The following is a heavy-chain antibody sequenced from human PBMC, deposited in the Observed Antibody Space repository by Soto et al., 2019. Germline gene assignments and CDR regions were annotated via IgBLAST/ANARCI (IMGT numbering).Heavy chain of an antibody. D-gene: IGHD6-6*01. CDR1: GGTFSSYA. Sequence: QVQLVQSGAEVKKPGSSVKVSCKASGGTFSSYAISWVRQAPGQGLEWMGGIIPIFGTANYAQKFQGRVTITEDESTSTAYMELSSLRSEDTAVYYCARDHIAARTTTVEFSSFDPWGQGTLVTVSS. V-gene: IGHV1-69*01. CDR3: ARDHIAARTTTVEFSSFDP. CDR2: IIPIFGTA. J-gene: IGHJ5*02.